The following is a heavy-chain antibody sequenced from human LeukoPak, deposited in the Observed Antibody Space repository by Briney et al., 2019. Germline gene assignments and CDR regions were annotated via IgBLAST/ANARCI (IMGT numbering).Heavy chain of an antibody. J-gene: IGHJ3*02. CDR2: IWYDGSNK. CDR1: GFTFSSYG. CDR3: ARDGLPWRRDDAFDI. Sequence: GGSLRLSCAASGFTFSSYGMHWVRQAPGKGLEWVAVIWYDGSNKYYADSVKGRFTISRDNSKNTLYLQMNSLRAEDTAVYYCARDGLPWRRDDAFDIWGQGTMVTVSS. V-gene: IGHV3-33*01.